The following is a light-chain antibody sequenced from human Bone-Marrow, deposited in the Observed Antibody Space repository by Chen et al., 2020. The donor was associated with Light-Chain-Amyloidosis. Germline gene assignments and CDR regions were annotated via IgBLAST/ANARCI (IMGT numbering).Light chain of an antibody. J-gene: IGKJ4*01. Sequence: EIVLTQSPGTLSLSPGEVANLSCRASQTISSNYLTWDQQKFGQAPRLLIYGSSSRATGIPARFTGSGSGTDFTLTINRLEPEDFAMYYCQQYGTSPLTFGGGTKVEIK. CDR1: QTISSNY. CDR2: GSS. CDR3: QQYGTSPLT. V-gene: IGKV3-20*01.